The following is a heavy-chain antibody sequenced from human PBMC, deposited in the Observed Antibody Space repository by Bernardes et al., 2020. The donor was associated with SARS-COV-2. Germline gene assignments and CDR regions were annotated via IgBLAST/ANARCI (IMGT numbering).Heavy chain of an antibody. CDR3: VRFGDPSG. V-gene: IGHV3-74*01. CDR1: GFDFSNSW. J-gene: IGHJ4*02. CDR2: IKTDGNT. Sequence: GGSLRLSCAASGFDFSNSWMHWVRQPPGKGLVWVSRIKTDGNTDYDDSVKGRFTASRDNTRNTLYLQVNSLRVEYMAVYYCVRFGDPSGWGQGTLVTVSS. D-gene: IGHD3-10*01.